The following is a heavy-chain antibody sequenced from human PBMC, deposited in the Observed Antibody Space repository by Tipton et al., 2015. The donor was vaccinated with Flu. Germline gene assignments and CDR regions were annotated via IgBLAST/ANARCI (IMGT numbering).Heavy chain of an antibody. CDR1: GYTFINYY. V-gene: IGHV1-46*01. J-gene: IGHJ4*02. D-gene: IGHD3-10*01. Sequence: QSGAEVKKPGASVTVSCKASGYTFINYYRHWVRRAPGQGLEWMGRIDPDYGFTNLEQKFQGRVSMTRVTSTSTVYMDLSSLTSEDTALYYCVRDRLKEYFFDYWGQGTLITVSS. CDR3: VRDRLKEYFFDY. CDR2: IDPDYGFT.